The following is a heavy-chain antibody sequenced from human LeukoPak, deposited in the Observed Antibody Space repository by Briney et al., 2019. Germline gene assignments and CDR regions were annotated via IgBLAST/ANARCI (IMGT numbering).Heavy chain of an antibody. CDR2: INPNNGGT. CDR3: ARAYAQQRPFSYSYYQYVDV. CDR1: GYTFTGYN. V-gene: IGHV1-2*06. J-gene: IGHJ6*03. D-gene: IGHD6-25*01. Sequence: GASVRVSCKTSGYTFTGYNMHWVRQAPGQGLEWMGRINPNNGGTNYAQKFQGRVTMTRDTSISTAYMELSSLRSDDTAVYYCARAYAQQRPFSYSYYQYVDVWGKGTTVTVSS.